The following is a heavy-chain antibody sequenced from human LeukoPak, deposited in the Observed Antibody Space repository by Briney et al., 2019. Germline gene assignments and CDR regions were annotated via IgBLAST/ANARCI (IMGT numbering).Heavy chain of an antibody. CDR1: GYTFTNYG. V-gene: IGHV1-18*01. J-gene: IGHJ4*02. CDR2: SAYNGNT. D-gene: IGHD3-10*01. Sequence: ASVKVSCKASGYTFTNYGFNWVRQAPGQGHEWMGNSAYNGNTNYAQKFQDRVTMTTDTSTSTAYMELRSLRSDDTAVYYCARYNSMFRGVTTSDYWGQGTLVTVSS. CDR3: ARYNSMFRGVTTSDY.